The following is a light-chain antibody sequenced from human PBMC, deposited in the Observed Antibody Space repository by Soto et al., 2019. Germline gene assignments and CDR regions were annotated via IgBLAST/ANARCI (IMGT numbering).Light chain of an antibody. CDR3: QVRSDWPPFKYT. J-gene: IGKJ2*01. CDR2: ETS. Sequence: EIVLTQSPATRSLSAGERVTLSCRSSQSVDTMVAWYQQQVGRTPRLLIYETSSRATGVPARFSGSGSGTDFTLTISRLEPEDFAIYFCQVRSDWPPFKYTFGQGTQLEVK. CDR1: QSVDTM. V-gene: IGKV3-11*01.